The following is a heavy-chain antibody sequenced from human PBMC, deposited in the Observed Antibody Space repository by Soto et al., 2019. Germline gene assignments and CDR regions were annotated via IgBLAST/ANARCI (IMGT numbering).Heavy chain of an antibody. J-gene: IGHJ6*02. Sequence: ASVKVSCKASGYTFTSYTMHCVRQAPGQRLEWMGWINAGNGNTKYSQKFQGRVTISRDTFASTAYMELSSLRSEDTAVYYCARDIVVVVAASYYYSGMDVWGQGTTVTVSS. CDR2: INAGNGNT. D-gene: IGHD2-15*01. CDR1: GYTFTSYT. CDR3: ARDIVVVVAASYYYSGMDV. V-gene: IGHV1-3*01.